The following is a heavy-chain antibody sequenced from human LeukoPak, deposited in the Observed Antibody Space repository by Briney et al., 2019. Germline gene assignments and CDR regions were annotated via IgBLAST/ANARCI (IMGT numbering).Heavy chain of an antibody. J-gene: IGHJ4*02. V-gene: IGHV4-59*01. CDR2: INYSGST. Sequence: PSETLSLTCTVSGGSISTYYWSWIRQSPGKGLEWIGYINYSGSTIYNPSLQSRVTISVDTSKNQFSLKLSSVTAADTAIYYCARGRPYSRTYYFDSWGQGTLVTVSS. D-gene: IGHD4-11*01. CDR3: ARGRPYSRTYYFDS. CDR1: GGSISTYY.